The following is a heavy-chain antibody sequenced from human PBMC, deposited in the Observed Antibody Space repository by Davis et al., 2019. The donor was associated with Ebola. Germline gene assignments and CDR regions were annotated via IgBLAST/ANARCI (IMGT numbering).Heavy chain of an antibody. Sequence: ETLSLTCTVSGGSVSRANYYWSWIRQPPGKGLEWLGYFYSSGNIDYKPSLRGRVTISVDTAKNQISLSLTSVTAADTASYYCARGRLGGGGRGLFFDYWGQGFLVTVSS. CDR3: ARGRLGGGGRGLFFDY. CDR1: GGSVSRANYY. J-gene: IGHJ4*02. V-gene: IGHV4-61*01. D-gene: IGHD7-27*01. CDR2: FYSSGNI.